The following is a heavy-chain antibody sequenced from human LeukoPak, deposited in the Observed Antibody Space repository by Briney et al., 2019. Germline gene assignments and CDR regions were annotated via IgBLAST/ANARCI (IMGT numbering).Heavy chain of an antibody. CDR3: ARGLDYYDSSGFNY. Sequence: PSQTLSLTCTVSGGSISSGDYYWSWIRQPPGKGLEWIGYIYYSGSTYYNPSLKSRVTISVDTSKNQFSLKLSSVTAADTAVHYCARGLDYYDSSGFNYWGQGTLVTVSS. D-gene: IGHD3-22*01. CDR2: IYYSGST. J-gene: IGHJ4*02. CDR1: GGSISSGDYY. V-gene: IGHV4-30-4*01.